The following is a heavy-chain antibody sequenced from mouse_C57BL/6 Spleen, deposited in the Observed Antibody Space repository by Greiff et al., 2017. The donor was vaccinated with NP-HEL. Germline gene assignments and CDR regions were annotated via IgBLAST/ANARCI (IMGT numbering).Heavy chain of an antibody. V-gene: IGHV1-7*01. CDR2: INPSSGYT. J-gene: IGHJ2*01. CDR3: ARLVYDYDVDY. Sequence: QVQLQQSGAELAKPGASVKLSCKASGYTFTSYWMHWVKQRPGQGLEWIGYINPSSGYTKYNQKFKDKATLTADESSSTAYMQLSSLTYEDSAVYYCARLVYDYDVDYWGQGTTLTVSS. D-gene: IGHD2-4*01. CDR1: GYTFTSYW.